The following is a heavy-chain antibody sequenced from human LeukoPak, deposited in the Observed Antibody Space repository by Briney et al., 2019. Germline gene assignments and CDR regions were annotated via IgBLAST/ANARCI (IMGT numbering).Heavy chain of an antibody. CDR1: GGSISSGTYY. CDR3: AQSASDSGTSYFDY. CDR2: IYYSGST. Sequence: SETLSLTCTVSGGSISSGTYYWGWVRQPPGKGLEWIGSIYYSGSTSYNPSLKSRVTISVDTSKNQFSLKLDSVTAADTAVYYCAQSASDSGTSYFDYWGQGTLVTVSS. D-gene: IGHD1-26*01. J-gene: IGHJ4*02. V-gene: IGHV4-39*01.